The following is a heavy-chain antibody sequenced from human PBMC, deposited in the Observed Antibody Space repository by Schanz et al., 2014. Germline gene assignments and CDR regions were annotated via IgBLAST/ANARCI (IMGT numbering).Heavy chain of an antibody. CDR2: ITGSGLST. D-gene: IGHD6-19*01. V-gene: IGHV3-23*01. CDR1: GFTFSSYA. CDR3: ARAWRRAVAVDAFDI. Sequence: EVQLLESGGGLVQPGGSLRLSCAASGFTFSSYAMTWVRQAPGKGLEWVSSITGSGLSTYYADSVQGRYTVSRDNSKNTLYLQMDSLRAEDTAVYYCARAWRRAVAVDAFDIWGQGTVVTVSS. J-gene: IGHJ3*02.